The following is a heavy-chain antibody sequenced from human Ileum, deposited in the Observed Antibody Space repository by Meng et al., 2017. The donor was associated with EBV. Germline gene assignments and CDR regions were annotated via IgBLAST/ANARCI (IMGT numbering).Heavy chain of an antibody. CDR1: GYTFTSYG. V-gene: IGHV1-18*01. Sequence: VQRLQSGDKVQKPGCSGKISCTDCGYTFTSYGISWVRQGPEKGLEWMGCISAYNGNTKYAQKLQGRVTMTTDTSTSTAYMELRSLRSDDTAVYYCVRVGARGGSCYYWGQGTLVTVSS. D-gene: IGHD2-15*01. J-gene: IGHJ4*02. CDR3: VRVGARGGSCYY. CDR2: ISAYNGNT.